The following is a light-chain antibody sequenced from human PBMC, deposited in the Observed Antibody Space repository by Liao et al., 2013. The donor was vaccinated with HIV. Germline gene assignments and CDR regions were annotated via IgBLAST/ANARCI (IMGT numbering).Light chain of an antibody. J-gene: IGLJ2*01. Sequence: SYVLTQPPSVSVAPGKTARIPCGGNDIGSKSVHWYQQRPGQAPVLVISYDSDRPSGIPERFSGSNSGSTAALTISRVEAGDEADYYCQVWDSSSDHPRVVFGGGTKLTVL. CDR2: YDS. V-gene: IGLV3-21*04. CDR3: QVWDSSSDHPRVV. CDR1: DIGSKS.